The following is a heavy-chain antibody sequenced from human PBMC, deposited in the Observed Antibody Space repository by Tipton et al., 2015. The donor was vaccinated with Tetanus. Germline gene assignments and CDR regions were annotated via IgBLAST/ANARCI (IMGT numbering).Heavy chain of an antibody. V-gene: IGHV4-4*07. Sequence: TLSLTCSVSGGSLSTYFWTWIRQPPGKGLEWVGRIYTSGSTNYNPSLKSRVTMSVDTSKNQFSLKLSSVTAADTAVYYCASHYGSGSDDVFDIWGQGTMVTVSS. CDR3: ASHYGSGSDDVFDI. J-gene: IGHJ3*02. CDR2: IYTSGST. D-gene: IGHD3-10*01. CDR1: GGSLSTYF.